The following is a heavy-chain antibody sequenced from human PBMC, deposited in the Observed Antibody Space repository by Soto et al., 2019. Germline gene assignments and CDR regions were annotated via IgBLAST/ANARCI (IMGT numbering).Heavy chain of an antibody. V-gene: IGHV4-38-2*02. CDR2: IYHSGST. Sequence: SDTLSLTCAVSGYSISSGDDWGWIRQPPGKGLEWIGSIYHSGSTYYNPSLKSRVTISVDTSKNQFSLKLSSVTAADTAVYYCARDWGGRGVNWFDPWGQGTLVTVSS. CDR1: GYSISSGDD. D-gene: IGHD3-16*01. CDR3: ARDWGGRGVNWFDP. J-gene: IGHJ5*02.